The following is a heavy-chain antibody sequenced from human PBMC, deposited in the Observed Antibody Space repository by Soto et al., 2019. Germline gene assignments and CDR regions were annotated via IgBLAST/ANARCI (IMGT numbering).Heavy chain of an antibody. CDR1: GGSISSYY. Sequence: KTSETLSLTCTVSGGSISSYYWSWIRQPPGKGLEWIGYIYYSGSTNYNPSLKSRVTISVDTSKNQFSLKLSSVTAADTAVYYCARSGIYYDILTGPLYYYYGMDVWGQGTTVTVSS. CDR3: ARSGIYYDILTGPLYYYYGMDV. V-gene: IGHV4-59*01. J-gene: IGHJ6*02. D-gene: IGHD3-9*01. CDR2: IYYSGST.